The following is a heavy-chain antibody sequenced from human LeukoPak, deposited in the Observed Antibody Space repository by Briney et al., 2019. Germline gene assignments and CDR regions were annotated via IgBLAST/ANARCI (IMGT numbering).Heavy chain of an antibody. CDR2: ISAYNGNT. D-gene: IGHD6-13*01. J-gene: IGHJ4*02. Sequence: ASVKVSCKASGYTFTSYGISWVRQAPGQGLEWMGWISAYNGNTNYAQKLQGRVTMTTDTSTSTAYMELRSLRSDDTAVYYCAVRIAAAGNFDYWGQGTLVTVSS. V-gene: IGHV1-18*01. CDR3: AVRIAAAGNFDY. CDR1: GYTFTSYG.